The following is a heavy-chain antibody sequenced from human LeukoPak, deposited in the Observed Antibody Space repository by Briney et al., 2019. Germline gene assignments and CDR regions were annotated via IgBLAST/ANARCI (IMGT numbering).Heavy chain of an antibody. J-gene: IGHJ4*02. CDR2: IDYSGST. CDR1: GASISNYY. Sequence: PSETLSLTCAVSGASISNYYWSWIRQPPGKGLEWIGCIDYSGSTNYSPSLKSRVTISLDTPTNQFSLKLSSVTAADTAVYYCARHYSSDPFDYWGQGTLVTVSS. V-gene: IGHV4-59*01. CDR3: ARHYSSDPFDY. D-gene: IGHD6-19*01.